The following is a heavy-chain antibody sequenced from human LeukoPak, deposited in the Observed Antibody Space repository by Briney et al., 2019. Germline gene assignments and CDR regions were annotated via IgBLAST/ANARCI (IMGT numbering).Heavy chain of an antibody. V-gene: IGHV4-34*01. CDR3: ARTYYYDSSGYPRGGGREIDY. D-gene: IGHD3-22*01. CDR2: INHSGST. Sequence: ASETLSLTCAVYGGSFSGYYWSWIRQPPGKGLEWIGEINHSGSTNYNPSLKSRVTISVDTSKNQFSLKLSSVTAADTAVYYCARTYYYDSSGYPRGGGREIDYWGQGTLVTVPS. J-gene: IGHJ4*02. CDR1: GGSFSGYY.